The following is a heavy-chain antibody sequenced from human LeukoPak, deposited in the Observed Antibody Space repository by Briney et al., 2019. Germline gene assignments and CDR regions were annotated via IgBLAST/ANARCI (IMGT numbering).Heavy chain of an antibody. Sequence: PGGSLRLSCAASGFTFSNYWMSWVRQAPGKGLEWVANIKLDGSQKYYVDSVKGRFTISRDNAKNSLYLQMNSLRVEDAAFYYSAADGMGVIKAFDIWGQGTMVTVSS. CDR1: GFTFSNYW. D-gene: IGHD3-10*01. V-gene: IGHV3-7*05. CDR3: AADGMGVIKAFDI. J-gene: IGHJ3*02. CDR2: IKLDGSQK.